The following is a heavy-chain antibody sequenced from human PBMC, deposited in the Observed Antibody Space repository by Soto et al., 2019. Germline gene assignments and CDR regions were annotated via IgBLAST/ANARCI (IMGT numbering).Heavy chain of an antibody. J-gene: IGHJ4*02. CDR1: GFTCSDSH. CDR3: IRQGSDLDY. Sequence: GGSLRLSCAASGFTCSDSHIHWVRQPSGKGLEWVARLRSKADNDATGYAASVKGRFTISRDESKNTVYLQMNSLKIEDTAVYFCIRQGSDLDYWGQGTLVTVSS. V-gene: IGHV3-73*01. CDR2: LRSKADNDAT.